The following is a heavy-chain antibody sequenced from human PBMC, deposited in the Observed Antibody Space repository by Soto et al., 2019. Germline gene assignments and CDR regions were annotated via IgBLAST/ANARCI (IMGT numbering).Heavy chain of an antibody. J-gene: IGHJ4*02. CDR2: INPSGGST. D-gene: IGHD2-21*01. CDR1: GYTFTSYY. Sequence: ASVKVSCKASGYTFTSYYMHWVRQAPGQGLEWMGIINPSGGSTSYAQKFQGRVTMTRDTSTSTVYMELSSVTAADTAVYYCARADVVVTGFFDYWGQGTPVTVSS. CDR3: ARADVVVTGFFDY. V-gene: IGHV1-46*01.